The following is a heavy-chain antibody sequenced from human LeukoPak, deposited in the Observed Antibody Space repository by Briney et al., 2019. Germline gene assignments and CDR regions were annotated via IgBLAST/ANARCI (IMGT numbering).Heavy chain of an antibody. CDR3: ARGTGMIRGAAGS. CDR2: IYSGGTT. D-gene: IGHD3-10*01. V-gene: IGHV4-4*07. Sequence: SETLSLTCTVSGGSINNDYWSWIRQPAGKGLEWIGRIYSGGTTNYNPSLKSRVTMSVDTSKNQFSLKLTSVTAADTAVYYCARGTGMIRGAAGSWGQGNLVTVSS. CDR1: GGSINNDY. J-gene: IGHJ5*02.